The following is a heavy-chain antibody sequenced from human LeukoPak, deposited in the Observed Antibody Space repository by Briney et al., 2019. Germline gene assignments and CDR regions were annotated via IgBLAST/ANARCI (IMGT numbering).Heavy chain of an antibody. D-gene: IGHD5/OR15-5a*01. J-gene: IGHJ4*02. CDR1: GFTFSDYW. CDR2: IRQDGNEK. Sequence: GGSLRLSCAASGFTFSDYWMSWVRQAPGKGPEWVANIRQDGNEKYCVDSVKGRFTISRDNAMNTLYLQMNSLRGEDTAVYYCVRGDLRLPRSTPDCWGQGTLVTVSS. CDR3: VRGDLRLPRSTPDC. V-gene: IGHV3-7*01.